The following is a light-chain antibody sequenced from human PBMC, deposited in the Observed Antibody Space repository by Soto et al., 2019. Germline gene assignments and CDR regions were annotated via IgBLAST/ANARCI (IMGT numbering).Light chain of an antibody. J-gene: IGKJ1*01. CDR3: QYSGSASGWT. CDR2: GAS. CDR1: QRLSASD. V-gene: IGKV3-20*01. Sequence: EIVLTQSPGTLSLSPGQRATLSCRASQRLSASDIAWYQQKPGQAPRLLIYGASGRATGIPDRFSGSGSGTDFTLTISRLEPEDFAVYYCQYSGSASGWTFGRGTKVDIK.